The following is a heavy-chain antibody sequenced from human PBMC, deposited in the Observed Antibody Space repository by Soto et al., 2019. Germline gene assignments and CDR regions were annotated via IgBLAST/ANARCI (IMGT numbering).Heavy chain of an antibody. V-gene: IGHV3-23*01. CDR2: ITDSGGDT. CDR1: GFTFSNYA. J-gene: IGHJ4*02. CDR3: AKGSASSRPYYFDC. D-gene: IGHD2-2*01. Sequence: EVQLLESGGGLVQPGGSLRLSCEASGFTFSNYAMSWVRQSPGKGLEWVSAITDSGGDTYHADSVKGRFTISRDNTKNTLYLQMNSLKAEDTAVYYCAKGSASSRPYYFDCWGQGTLVTVSS.